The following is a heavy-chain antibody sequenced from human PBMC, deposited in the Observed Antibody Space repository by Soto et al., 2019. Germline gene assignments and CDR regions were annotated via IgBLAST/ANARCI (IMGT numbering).Heavy chain of an antibody. V-gene: IGHV1-46*01. Sequence: ASVKVSCKASGYTFTSYYMHWVRQAPGQGLEWMGIINPSGGSTSYAQKFQGRVTMTRDTSTSTVYMELSSLRSEDTAVYYCARGPILRFDYCGPSRRIDYYSGMDVWGQGTTVTVSS. CDR2: INPSGGST. CDR3: ARGPILRFDYCGPSRRIDYYSGMDV. CDR1: GYTFTSYY. D-gene: IGHD4-17*01. J-gene: IGHJ6*02.